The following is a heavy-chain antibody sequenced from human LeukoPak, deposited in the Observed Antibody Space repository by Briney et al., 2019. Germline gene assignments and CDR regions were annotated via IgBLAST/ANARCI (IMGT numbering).Heavy chain of an antibody. V-gene: IGHV4-30-4*01. D-gene: IGHD5-18*01. Sequence: SETLSLTCTDSGGSISSGDYYWRWIRQPPGKGLEWIGYIYYSGSTYYNPSLKSRVTISVDTSKNQFSLKLSSVTAADTAVYYCARDDGYSYGYVFDYWGQGTLVTVSS. CDR3: ARDDGYSYGYVFDY. J-gene: IGHJ4*02. CDR2: IYYSGST. CDR1: GGSISSGDYY.